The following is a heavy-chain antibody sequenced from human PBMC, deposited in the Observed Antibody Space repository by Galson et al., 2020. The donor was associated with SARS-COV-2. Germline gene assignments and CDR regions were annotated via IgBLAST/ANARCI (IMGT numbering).Heavy chain of an antibody. V-gene: IGHV3-53*01. D-gene: IGHD3-16*01. CDR3: ARDRGGGYGLDV. Sequence: GESLKISCAASGFTVSANYMSWVRQAPGKGLEWVSAIYSDGSTSYADSVKGRITISRDTSKNTLYLQMNSLRAEDSAVYYCARDRGGGYGLDVWGQGTTVSVSS. CDR2: IYSDGST. CDR1: GFTVSANY. J-gene: IGHJ6*02.